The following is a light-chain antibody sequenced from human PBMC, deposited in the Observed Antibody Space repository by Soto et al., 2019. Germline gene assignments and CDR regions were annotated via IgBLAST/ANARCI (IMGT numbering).Light chain of an antibody. J-gene: IGKJ3*01. V-gene: IGKV3-20*01. Sequence: EIVLTQSPGTLSLSPGERATLSCRASQSVSSIYLAWYQQKPGQAPRLLIYGASSRATGIPDRFSGSGSGTDFTLTISRLEPEDFAVYYCQQYGSSLFTFGPGTNVDIK. CDR1: QSVSSIY. CDR2: GAS. CDR3: QQYGSSLFT.